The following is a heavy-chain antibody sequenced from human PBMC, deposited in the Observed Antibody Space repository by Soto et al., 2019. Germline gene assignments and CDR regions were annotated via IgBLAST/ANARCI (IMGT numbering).Heavy chain of an antibody. CDR2: INPNSGGT. D-gene: IGHD3-22*01. J-gene: IGHJ3*02. CDR1: GYTFIADY. Sequence: GASVKVSCKASGYTFIADYMHWGRQAPGQGLEWVGWINPNSGGTNYAQKFQGRVTMTRDTSITTAYMELSSLTSDDTALYYCACLTPASSGDTIWGQGTMVTVSS. CDR3: ACLTPASSGDTI. V-gene: IGHV1-2*02.